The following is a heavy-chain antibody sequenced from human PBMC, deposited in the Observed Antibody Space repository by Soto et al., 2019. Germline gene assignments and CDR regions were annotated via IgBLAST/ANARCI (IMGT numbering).Heavy chain of an antibody. CDR1: GFTFSSYA. J-gene: IGHJ2*01. CDR2: ISYDGSNK. D-gene: IGHD5-18*01. V-gene: IGHV3-30-3*01. CDR3: TRGSVWGTAVVIWNFGI. Sequence: QVQLVESGGGVVQPGRSLRLSCAASGFTFSSYAMHWVRQAPGKGLEWVAVISYDGSNKYYADSVKGRFTISRDNSKNRLSLTKIGPAAEATAASYCTRGSVWGTAVVIWNFGIWGRGPLLTVSS.